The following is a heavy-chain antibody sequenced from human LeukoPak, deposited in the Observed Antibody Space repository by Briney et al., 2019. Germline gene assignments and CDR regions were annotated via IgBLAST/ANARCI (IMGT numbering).Heavy chain of an antibody. CDR2: ISSSGSTV. Sequence: PGGSLRLSCAASGFTFSDYYMSWIRQAPGKGLEWVSYISSSGSTVYYADSVKGRFTISRDHAKNSLYLQMNSLRAEDTAVYYCARAGNYGYYMDVWGKGTTVTVSS. J-gene: IGHJ6*03. D-gene: IGHD4-17*01. CDR3: ARAGNYGYYMDV. V-gene: IGHV3-11*04. CDR1: GFTFSDYY.